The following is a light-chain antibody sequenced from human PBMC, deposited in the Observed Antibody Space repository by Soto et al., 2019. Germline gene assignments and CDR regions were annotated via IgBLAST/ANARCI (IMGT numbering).Light chain of an antibody. J-gene: IGKJ1*01. CDR1: QSVSSN. V-gene: IGKV3-15*01. CDR2: GAS. CDR3: QQYNNWPRT. Sequence: EIVMTQSPATLSVSPGGRASLSCRASQSVSSNLAWYQQKPGQAPRLLIYGASTRATGIPARFSGSGSGTEFTLTISSLQSEDFGVYYCQQYNNWPRTFGQGTKVDIK.